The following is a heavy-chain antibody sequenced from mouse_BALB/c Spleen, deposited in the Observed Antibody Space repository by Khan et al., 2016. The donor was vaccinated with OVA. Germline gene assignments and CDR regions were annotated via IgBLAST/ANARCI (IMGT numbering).Heavy chain of an antibody. V-gene: IGHV1-4*01. CDR3: ARRTTGYAMDY. D-gene: IGHD2-14*01. CDR2: INPRSSYT. CDR1: GYTFTSNT. Sequence: QVQLQQSGAELARPGASVKMSCKASGYTFTSNTMHWVKQRPGQGLEWIGYINPRSSYTNYNQKFKDKATLTADKSSSTAYMQLSSLTFEDAAVYCCARRTTGYAMDYWGQGTSVTVSS. J-gene: IGHJ4*01.